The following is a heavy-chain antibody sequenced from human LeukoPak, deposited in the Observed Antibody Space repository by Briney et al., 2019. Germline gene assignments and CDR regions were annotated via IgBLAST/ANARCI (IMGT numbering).Heavy chain of an antibody. Sequence: ASVKVSCQASGYTFTSYNINWVRQAPGQELEWMGWISAYNGNTNYAQELQGRVTMTTDTSTSTAYMELRSLRSDDTAVYYCARAHYYDSSGYDAFDIWGQGTMVTVSS. D-gene: IGHD3-22*01. V-gene: IGHV1-18*01. CDR3: ARAHYYDSSGYDAFDI. CDR2: ISAYNGNT. CDR1: GYTFTSYN. J-gene: IGHJ3*02.